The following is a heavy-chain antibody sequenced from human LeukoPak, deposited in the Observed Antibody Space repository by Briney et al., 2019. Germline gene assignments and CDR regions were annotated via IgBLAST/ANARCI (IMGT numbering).Heavy chain of an antibody. D-gene: IGHD2-2*01. Sequence: PGGSLRLSCAASGFTFSGSAMHWVRQASGKGLEWVGRIRSKANSYATAYAASVKGRFTISRDDSKNTAYLRMNSLKTEDTAVYYCTRRGPYCSSTSCYSYYYYMDVWGKGTTVTVSS. V-gene: IGHV3-73*01. J-gene: IGHJ6*03. CDR2: IRSKANSYAT. CDR3: TRRGPYCSSTSCYSYYYYMDV. CDR1: GFTFSGSA.